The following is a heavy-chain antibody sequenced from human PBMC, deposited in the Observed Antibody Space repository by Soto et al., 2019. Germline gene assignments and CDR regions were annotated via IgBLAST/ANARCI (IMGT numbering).Heavy chain of an antibody. J-gene: IGHJ4*02. CDR2: IFSSGST. Sequence: SETLSLTCTVSGGSINTFYWSWVRQPAGKGLGWIGRIFSSGSTSFNPSLESRVAMSVDTSKNHFSLNLSSVTAADMAVYYCAREGSYSAYNFAHGIQLWSFDFWGQGALVTVSS. CDR3: AREGSYSAYNFAHGIQLWSFDF. CDR1: GGSINTFY. V-gene: IGHV4-4*07. D-gene: IGHD5-12*01.